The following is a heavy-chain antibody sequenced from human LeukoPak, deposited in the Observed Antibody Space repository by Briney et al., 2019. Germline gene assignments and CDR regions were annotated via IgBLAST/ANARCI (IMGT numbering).Heavy chain of an antibody. J-gene: IGHJ6*03. CDR1: GGSISSYY. D-gene: IGHD6-19*01. CDR2: IYYSGST. V-gene: IGHV4-59*01. Sequence: SETLSLTCTVSGGSISSYYWSWIRQPAGKGLEWIGYIYYSGSTNYNPSLKSRVTISVDTSKNQFSLKLSSVTAADTPVYDCAADRVAVSDRPRYYYYYMDDWGKGTTVTVSS. CDR3: AADRVAVSDRPRYYYYYMDD.